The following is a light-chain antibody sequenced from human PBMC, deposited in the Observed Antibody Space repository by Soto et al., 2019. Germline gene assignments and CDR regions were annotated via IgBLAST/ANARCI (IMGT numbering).Light chain of an antibody. CDR1: QSISSN. J-gene: IGKJ2*01. Sequence: IQMTQSPSSLSASVGDRVTITCRASQSISSNLNWYQQKPGKAPKLLIYGASSLQSGVPSRFSGSGSGTDFTLTINSLQPEDFATYYCLQDYNYPYTFGQGTKWIS. CDR2: GAS. CDR3: LQDYNYPYT. V-gene: IGKV1-6*01.